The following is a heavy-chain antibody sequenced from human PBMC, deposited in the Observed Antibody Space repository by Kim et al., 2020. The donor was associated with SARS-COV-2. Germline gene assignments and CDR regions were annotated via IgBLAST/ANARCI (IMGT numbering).Heavy chain of an antibody. J-gene: IGHJ4*02. CDR3: AREWDF. CDR2: KEDGSKK. V-gene: IGHV3-7*03. D-gene: IGHD1-26*01. Sequence: KEDGSKKHYVDSVKGRFTISRDNAKKSLYLQMNSLRADDTAVYFCAREWDFWGQGPLVTVSS.